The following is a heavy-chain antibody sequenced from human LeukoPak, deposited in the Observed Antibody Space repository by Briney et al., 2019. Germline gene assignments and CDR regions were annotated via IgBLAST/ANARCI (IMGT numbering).Heavy chain of an antibody. V-gene: IGHV3-23*01. CDR2: ISGSGGST. CDR3: AKDRWELLPPKGMDV. CDR1: GFTFSSYA. J-gene: IGHJ6*02. Sequence: GGSLRLSCAASGFTFSSYAMSWVRQAPGKGLEWVSAISGSGGSTYYADSVKGRFTISRDNSRNTLYLQMNSLRAEDTAVYYCAKDRWELLPPKGMDVWGQGTTVTVSS. D-gene: IGHD1-26*01.